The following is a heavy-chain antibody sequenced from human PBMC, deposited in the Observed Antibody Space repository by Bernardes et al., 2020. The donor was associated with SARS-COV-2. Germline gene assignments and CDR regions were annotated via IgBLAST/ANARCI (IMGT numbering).Heavy chain of an antibody. CDR3: AKDQRITMIVVVITFFDY. CDR2: ISSSSGVNV. Sequence: GGSLRLSCAASGFSFSSYSMNWVRQAPGRGLEFVSYISSSSGVNVYYGDSVEGRFTISRDNSKNTLYLQMNSLRAEDTAVYYCAKDQRITMIVVVITFFDYWGQGTLVTVSS. D-gene: IGHD3-22*01. J-gene: IGHJ4*02. CDR1: GFSFSSYS. V-gene: IGHV3-48*01.